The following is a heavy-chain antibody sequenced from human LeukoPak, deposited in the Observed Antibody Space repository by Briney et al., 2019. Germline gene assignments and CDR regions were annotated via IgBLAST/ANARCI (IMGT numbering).Heavy chain of an antibody. D-gene: IGHD2-2*01. J-gene: IGHJ5*02. Sequence: ASVKVSCKASGGTFSSYAISWVRQAPGQGLEWMGGIIPIFGTANYAQKFQGRVTMTRNTSISTAYMELRSLRSEDTAVYYCARRKKTTRYCSSTSCYDKANWFDPWGQGTLVTVSS. V-gene: IGHV1-69*05. CDR3: ARRKKTTRYCSSTSCYDKANWFDP. CDR1: GGTFSSYA. CDR2: IIPIFGTA.